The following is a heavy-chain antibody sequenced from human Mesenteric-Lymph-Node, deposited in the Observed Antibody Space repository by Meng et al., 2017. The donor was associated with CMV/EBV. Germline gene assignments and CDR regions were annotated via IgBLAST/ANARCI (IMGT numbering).Heavy chain of an antibody. CDR2: VSPSGSSK. CDR3: GRGGIKGMDV. J-gene: IGHJ6*02. D-gene: IGHD3-16*01. Sequence: GRSLRLSCAASGFILSSYEVSWVRQAPGKGLEWVSYVSPSGSSKYYADSVKGRFTISRDNAKNTLYLQMNSLRAEDTAVYYCGRGGIKGMDVWGQGTTVTVSS. CDR1: GFILSSYE. V-gene: IGHV3-48*03.